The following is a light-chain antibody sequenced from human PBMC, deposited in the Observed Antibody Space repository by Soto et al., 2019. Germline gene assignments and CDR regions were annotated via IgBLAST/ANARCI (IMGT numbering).Light chain of an antibody. Sequence: ITRSPSSESAAVGERVTINCRASQGISSWLAWYQQKPGKAPKLLIYAASSLQSGVPSRFSGSGAGTDIILTTSSLQLQDFPTYYLQRANIFPRTFGRGTKVDIK. CDR2: AAS. J-gene: IGKJ4*01. CDR1: QGISSW. CDR3: QRANIFPRT. V-gene: IGKV1-12*01.